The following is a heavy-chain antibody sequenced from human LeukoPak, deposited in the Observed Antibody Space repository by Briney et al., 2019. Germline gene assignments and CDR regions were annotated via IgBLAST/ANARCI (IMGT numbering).Heavy chain of an antibody. J-gene: IGHJ4*02. Sequence: SETLSLTCAVYGGSFSGYYWSWIRQPPGKGLEWSGEINHSGSTNYNPSLKSRVTISVDTSKNQFSLKLSSVTAADTAVYYCARERNYCSSTSCYGFFDYWGQGTLVTVSS. CDR2: INHSGST. CDR1: GGSFSGYY. V-gene: IGHV4-34*01. D-gene: IGHD2-2*01. CDR3: ARERNYCSSTSCYGFFDY.